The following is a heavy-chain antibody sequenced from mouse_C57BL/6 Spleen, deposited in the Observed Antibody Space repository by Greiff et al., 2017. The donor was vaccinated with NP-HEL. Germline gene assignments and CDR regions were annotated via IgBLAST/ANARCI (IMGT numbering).Heavy chain of an antibody. J-gene: IGHJ1*03. CDR1: GFNIKDYY. CDR3: TYYSNYGYWYFDV. V-gene: IGHV14-1*01. CDR2: IDPEDGDT. Sequence: EVQVVESGAELVRPGASVKLSCTASGFNIKDYYMHWVKQRPEQGLEWIGRIDPEDGDTEYAPKFQGKATMTADTSSNTAYLQLSSLTSEDTAVYYCTYYSNYGYWYFDVWGTGTTVTVSS. D-gene: IGHD2-5*01.